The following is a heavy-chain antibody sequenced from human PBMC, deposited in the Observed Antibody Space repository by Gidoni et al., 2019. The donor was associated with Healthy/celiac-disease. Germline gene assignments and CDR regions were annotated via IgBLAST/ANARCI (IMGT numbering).Heavy chain of an antibody. D-gene: IGHD3-10*01. CDR1: GFTFSSSG. Sequence: QVQLLESGGGVVQPGRSLRLSCAASGFTFSSSGMHWVRQAPGKGLEWVAVISYDGSNKYYADSVKGRFTSSRDNSKNTLYLQMNSLRAEETAVYYCAKVAYYGSGMENDYWGQGTLVTVSS. V-gene: IGHV3-30*18. CDR2: ISYDGSNK. J-gene: IGHJ4*02. CDR3: AKVAYYGSGMENDY.